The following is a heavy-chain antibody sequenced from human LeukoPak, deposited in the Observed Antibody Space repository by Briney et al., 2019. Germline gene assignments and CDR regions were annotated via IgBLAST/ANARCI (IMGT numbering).Heavy chain of an antibody. V-gene: IGHV1-2*02. Sequence: ASVKVSCKASGYTFTGYYMHWVRQAPGQGLEWMGWINPNSGGTNYAQKLQGRVTMTRDTSISTAYMELSRLRSDDTAVYYCARDSSGYFWFDPWGQGTLVTVSS. CDR1: GYTFTGYY. CDR3: ARDSSGYFWFDP. D-gene: IGHD3-22*01. J-gene: IGHJ5*02. CDR2: INPNSGGT.